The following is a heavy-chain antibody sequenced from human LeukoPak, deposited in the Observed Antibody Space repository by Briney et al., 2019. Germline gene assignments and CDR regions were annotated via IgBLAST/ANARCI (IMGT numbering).Heavy chain of an antibody. Sequence: SETLSLTCAVYGGSFSGYYWSWIRQPPGKGLEWIGEINQSGSTSYNPSLKSRVTISVDTSKNQFSLKLSSVTAADTAVYYCARRTGYSTSRLDYWGQGTLVTVSS. J-gene: IGHJ4*02. CDR1: GGSFSGYY. CDR2: INQSGST. D-gene: IGHD6-13*01. V-gene: IGHV4-34*01. CDR3: ARRTGYSTSRLDY.